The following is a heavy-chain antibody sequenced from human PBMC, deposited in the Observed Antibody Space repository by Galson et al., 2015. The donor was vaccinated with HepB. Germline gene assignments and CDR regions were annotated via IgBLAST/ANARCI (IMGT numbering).Heavy chain of an antibody. D-gene: IGHD4-11*01. CDR1: GFTFSSYS. CDR3: ARAYSNYLNWFDP. J-gene: IGHJ5*02. V-gene: IGHV3-21*01. Sequence: SLRLSCAASGFTFSSYSMNWVRQAPGKGLEWVSSISSSSSYIYYADSVKGRFTISRDNAKNSLYLQMNSLRAEDTAVYYCARAYSNYLNWFDPWGQGTLVTVSS. CDR2: ISSSSSYI.